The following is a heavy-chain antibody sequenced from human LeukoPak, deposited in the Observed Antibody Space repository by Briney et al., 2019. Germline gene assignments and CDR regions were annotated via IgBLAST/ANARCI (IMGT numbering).Heavy chain of an antibody. CDR1: GFTFRDSA. J-gene: IGHJ3*02. CDR2: ISFSGDNT. D-gene: IGHD3-9*01. V-gene: IGHV3-23*01. CDR3: ARDLETDMSDTFDI. Sequence: TGGSLRLSCAASGFTFRDSAMTWVRQAPGKGLQWVSLISFSGDNTYYADSVKGRFTISRDNAKDTLYLQMNSLRAEDTAIYYCARDLETDMSDTFDIWGQGTMVTVSS.